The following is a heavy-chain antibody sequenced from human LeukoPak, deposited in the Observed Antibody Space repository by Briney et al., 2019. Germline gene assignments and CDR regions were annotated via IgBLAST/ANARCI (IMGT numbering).Heavy chain of an antibody. J-gene: IGHJ4*02. CDR2: VHLNGNT. V-gene: IGHV4-4*02. CDR1: GGSQTSANW. Sequence: PSETLSLTSGVSGGSQTSANWWTGIRQPPGKGLEWIGEVHLNGNTNYNPSLYGRVTMSVDKSENHVSLKLTSLTAADTAVYYCAREGGTYRHLDYSGQGTLVTVTS. D-gene: IGHD6-25*01. CDR3: AREGGTYRHLDY.